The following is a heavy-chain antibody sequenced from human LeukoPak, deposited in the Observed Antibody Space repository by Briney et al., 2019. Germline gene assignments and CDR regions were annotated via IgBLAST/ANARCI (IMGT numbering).Heavy chain of an antibody. D-gene: IGHD6-13*01. CDR1: GRSISSYY. Sequence: PSETLSLTCTVSGRSISSYYWSWIRQPPGKGLEWIGYIYYSGSTNYNPSLKSRVTISVDTSKNQFSLKLSSVTAADTAVYYCAGGSSWYEVDYWGQGTLVTVSS. V-gene: IGHV4-59*01. CDR3: AGGSSWYEVDY. J-gene: IGHJ4*02. CDR2: IYYSGST.